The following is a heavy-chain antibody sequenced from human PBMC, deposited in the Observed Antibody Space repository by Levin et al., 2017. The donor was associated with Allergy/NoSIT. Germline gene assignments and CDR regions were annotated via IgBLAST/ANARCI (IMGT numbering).Heavy chain of an antibody. CDR3: ASDGSYDTLDI. D-gene: IGHD6-6*01. V-gene: IGHV3-21*01. CDR2: ISSSSTYV. Sequence: GESLKISCAASGFTFSGYTLNWVRQAPGKGLEWVSSISSSSTYVYYADSLKGRFTISRDDAKNSLSLQMNSLRVEDTAVYYCASDGSYDTLDIWGQGTMVTVSS. J-gene: IGHJ3*02. CDR1: GFTFSGYT.